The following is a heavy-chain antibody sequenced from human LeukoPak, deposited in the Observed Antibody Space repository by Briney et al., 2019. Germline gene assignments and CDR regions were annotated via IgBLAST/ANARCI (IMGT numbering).Heavy chain of an antibody. Sequence: ASVKVSCKASGDTFTDYYMHWVRQAPGQGLEWMGRINPDSGDADYAHKFQGRVIVTGDTSISTVYMELRRLRSDDTAVYYCTRGHYFDYWGQGTLVTVSS. CDR1: GDTFTDYY. J-gene: IGHJ4*02. CDR2: INPDSGDA. CDR3: TRGHYFDY. V-gene: IGHV1-2*06.